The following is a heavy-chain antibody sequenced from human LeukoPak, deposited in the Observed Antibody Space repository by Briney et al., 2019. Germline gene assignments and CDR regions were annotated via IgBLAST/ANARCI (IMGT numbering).Heavy chain of an antibody. CDR2: IYTSGST. J-gene: IGHJ6*04. Sequence: SQSLSLTCTVSGGSISSGSYYWRWIRQPAGKGLEWIGRIYTSGSTNYNPSLKSRVTISVDTSKNQFSLKLSSVTAADTAVYYCARDIMDVWGKGTTVTVSS. CDR3: ARDIMDV. CDR1: GGSISSGSYY. V-gene: IGHV4-61*02.